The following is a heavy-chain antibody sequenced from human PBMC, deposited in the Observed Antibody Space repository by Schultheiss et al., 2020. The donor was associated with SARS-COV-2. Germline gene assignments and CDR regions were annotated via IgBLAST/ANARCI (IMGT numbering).Heavy chain of an antibody. J-gene: IGHJ5*02. CDR2: IYYSGST. CDR3: ARSGDHSSSWRLNWFDP. V-gene: IGHV4-39*07. CDR1: GGSISSYY. Sequence: GSLRLSCTVSGGSISSYYWSWIRQPPGKGLEWIGSIYYSGSTYYNPSLKSRVTISVDTSKNQFSLKLSSVTAADTAVYYCARSGDHSSSWRLNWFDPWGQGTLVTVSS. D-gene: IGHD6-13*01.